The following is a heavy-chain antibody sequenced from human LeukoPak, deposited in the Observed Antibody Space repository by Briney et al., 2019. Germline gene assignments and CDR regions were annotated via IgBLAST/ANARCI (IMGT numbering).Heavy chain of an antibody. Sequence: PGGSLRLSCAASGFTFSSYSMNWVRQAPGKGQEWVSSISSSSSYIYYADSVKGRFTISRDNAKNSLYLQMNSLRAEDTAVYYCARGKRGDFWSGYYDYYYYMDVWGKGTTVTVSS. J-gene: IGHJ6*03. CDR2: ISSSSSYI. CDR1: GFTFSSYS. V-gene: IGHV3-21*01. D-gene: IGHD3-3*01. CDR3: ARGKRGDFWSGYYDYYYYMDV.